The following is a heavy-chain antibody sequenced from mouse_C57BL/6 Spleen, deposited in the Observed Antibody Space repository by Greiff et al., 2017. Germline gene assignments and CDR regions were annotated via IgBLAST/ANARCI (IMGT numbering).Heavy chain of an antibody. CDR1: GFSFNTYA. CDR2: IRSKSNNYAT. D-gene: IGHD1-1*01. V-gene: IGHV10-1*01. Sequence: EVKLQESGGGLVQPKGSLKLSCAASGFSFNTYAMNWVRQAPGKGLEWVARIRSKSNNYATYYADSVKDRFTISRDDSESMLYLQMNNLRTEDTAMYYCVSYYGSSYGYFDVWGTGTTVTVSS. CDR3: VSYYGSSYGYFDV. J-gene: IGHJ1*03.